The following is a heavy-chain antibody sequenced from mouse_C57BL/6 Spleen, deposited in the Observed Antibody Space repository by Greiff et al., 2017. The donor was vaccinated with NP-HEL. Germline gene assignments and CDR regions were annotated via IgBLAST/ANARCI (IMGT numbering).Heavy chain of an antibody. CDR3: ARGTGTNYFDD. D-gene: IGHD4-1*01. Sequence: VQLQQPGAELVRPGSSVKLSCKASGYTFTSYWMDWVKQRPGQGLEWIGNIYPSDSETHYNQKFKDKATLTVDKSSSTAYMQLSSLTSEDSAVYYCARGTGTNYFDDWGQGTTLTVSS. V-gene: IGHV1-61*01. CDR1: GYTFTSYW. CDR2: IYPSDSET. J-gene: IGHJ2*01.